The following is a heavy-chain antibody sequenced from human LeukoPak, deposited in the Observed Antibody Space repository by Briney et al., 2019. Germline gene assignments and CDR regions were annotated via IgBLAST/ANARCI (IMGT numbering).Heavy chain of an antibody. CDR1: GYSFTISW. D-gene: IGHD1-1*01. J-gene: IGHJ5*02. V-gene: IGHV5-10-1*01. Sequence: GESLKISSQAPGYSFTISWITWVRQMPGKGLKRMGRINPSDSHTNYSPSFHGHVTISAGKSISTAYLQWSSLKASDTDMYYCARLLELEVSSNWFDPWGQGTLVTVSS. CDR3: ARLLELEVSSNWFDP. CDR2: INPSDSHT.